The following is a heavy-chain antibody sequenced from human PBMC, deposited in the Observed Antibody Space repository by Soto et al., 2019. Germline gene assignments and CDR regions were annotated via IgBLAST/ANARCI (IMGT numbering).Heavy chain of an antibody. Sequence: QVQVVQAGAEVKKPGASVKVSCKASGYTLSNYAMHWVRQAPGQRLEWMGWINAGNGDIKYSQKFQGRGSITRDTTANTAYKELSSLRFEDTAVYYRARDGEGRAAAGMVSWGQGTLVTVSS. CDR3: ARDGEGRAAAGMVS. CDR1: GYTLSNYA. CDR2: INAGNGDI. V-gene: IGHV1-3*01. D-gene: IGHD6-13*01. J-gene: IGHJ5*02.